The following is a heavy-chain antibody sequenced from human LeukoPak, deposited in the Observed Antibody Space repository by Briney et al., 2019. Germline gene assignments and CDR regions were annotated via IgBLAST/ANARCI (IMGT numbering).Heavy chain of an antibody. CDR1: GFTFDDHE. J-gene: IGHJ4*02. CDR2: LSGSGGST. CDR3: SISYDDSLSGGFDY. D-gene: IGHD3-22*01. V-gene: IGHV3-23*01. Sequence: GGSLRLSCVASGFTFDDHEMSSVRQVPGKGLEWVSALSGSGGSTYYADSVKGRFTISRDNSKNTLHLQMSSLRAEDTAVYYCSISYDDSLSGGFDYWGQGTLVTVSS.